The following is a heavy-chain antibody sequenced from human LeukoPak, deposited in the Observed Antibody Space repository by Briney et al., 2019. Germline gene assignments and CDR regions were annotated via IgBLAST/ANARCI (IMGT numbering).Heavy chain of an antibody. Sequence: GRSLRLSCAASGFIVSTHSMYWVRQAPGKGLEWVAVISYDGSNKNYADSVKGRFTISRDNSKSTLYLQMDSLRTDDTAMYYCARAPWGVGATPPYWGQGTLVTVSS. CDR1: GFIVSTHS. CDR2: ISYDGSNK. J-gene: IGHJ4*02. V-gene: IGHV3-30-3*01. CDR3: ARAPWGVGATPPY. D-gene: IGHD1-26*01.